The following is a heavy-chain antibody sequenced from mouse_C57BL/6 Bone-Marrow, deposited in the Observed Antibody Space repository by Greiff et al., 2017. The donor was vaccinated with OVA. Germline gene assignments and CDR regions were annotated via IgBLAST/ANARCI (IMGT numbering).Heavy chain of an antibody. CDR1: GYTFTSYW. V-gene: IGHV1-50*01. CDR3: ARGGSYYGYDDY. D-gene: IGHD2-9*01. CDR2: IDPSDSYT. J-gene: IGHJ2*01. Sequence: QVHVKQPGAELVKPGASVKLSCKASGYTFTSYWMQWVKQRPGQGLEWIGEIDPSDSYTNYNQKFKGKATLTVDTSSSTAYMQLSSLTSEDSAVYYCARGGSYYGYDDYWGQGTTLTVSS.